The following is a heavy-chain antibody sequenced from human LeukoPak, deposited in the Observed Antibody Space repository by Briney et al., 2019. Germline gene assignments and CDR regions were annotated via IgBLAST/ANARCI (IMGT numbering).Heavy chain of an antibody. CDR3: AITPSDPPGTGGMDV. V-gene: IGHV1-8*01. CDR1: GYTFTSYD. D-gene: IGHD1-14*01. CDR2: MNPNSGNT. J-gene: IGHJ6*02. Sequence: ASVKVSCKASGYTFTSYDINWVRQATGQGLEWMGWMNPNSGNTGYAQKFQGRVTMTRNTSISTAYMELSSLRSEDTAVYYCAITPSDPPGTGGMDVWGQGTTVTVSS.